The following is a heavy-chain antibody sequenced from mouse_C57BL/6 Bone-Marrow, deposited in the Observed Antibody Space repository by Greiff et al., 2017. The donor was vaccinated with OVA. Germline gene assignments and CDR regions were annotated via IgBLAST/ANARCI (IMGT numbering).Heavy chain of an antibody. Sequence: VQLQQSGPELVKPGASVKIPCKASGYTFTDYNMDWVKQSHGKSLEWIGDINPNNGGTIYNQKFKGKATLTVDKSSSTAYMERRSLTSEDTAVYYCARSRGSSSYYAMDYWGQGTSVTVSS. V-gene: IGHV1-18*01. CDR3: ARSRGSSSYYAMDY. D-gene: IGHD1-1*01. J-gene: IGHJ4*01. CDR2: INPNNGGT. CDR1: GYTFTDYN.